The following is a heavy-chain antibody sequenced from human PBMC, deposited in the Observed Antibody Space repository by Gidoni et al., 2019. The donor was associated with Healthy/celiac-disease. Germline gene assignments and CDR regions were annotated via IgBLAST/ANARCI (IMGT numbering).Heavy chain of an antibody. J-gene: IGHJ6*02. CDR3: ARLIGEATMVRGVIIYYYYGMDV. CDR2: IYYSGST. Sequence: QLQLQESGPGLVKPSETLSLTCTVSGGSISSSSYYWGWIRQPPGKGLEWIGSIYYSGSTYYNPSLKSRVTISVDTSKNQFSLKLSSVTAADTAVYYCARLIGEATMVRGVIIYYYYGMDVWGQGTTVTVSS. V-gene: IGHV4-39*01. CDR1: GGSISSSSYY. D-gene: IGHD3-10*01.